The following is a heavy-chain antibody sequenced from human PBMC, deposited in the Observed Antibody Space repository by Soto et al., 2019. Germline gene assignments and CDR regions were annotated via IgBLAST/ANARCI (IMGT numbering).Heavy chain of an antibody. V-gene: IGHV3-23*01. J-gene: IGHJ4*02. D-gene: IGHD6-13*01. CDR2: LSDSGGSI. Sequence: PGGSLRLSCTASGFTFSRHAMTWVRQAPGKGLEWVSGLSDSGGSIYYADSVKGRFTISRDNSMNTLYLQMKTLRAEDTAIYYCAKVSSSWYAGFFDLWGQGTLVTVSS. CDR1: GFTFSRHA. CDR3: AKVSSSWYAGFFDL.